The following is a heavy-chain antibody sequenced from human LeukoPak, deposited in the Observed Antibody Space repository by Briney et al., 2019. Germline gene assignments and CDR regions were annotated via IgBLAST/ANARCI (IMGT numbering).Heavy chain of an antibody. CDR2: ISYDGSNK. Sequence: PGGSLRLSCAASGFTFSSYGMHWVRQAPGKGLEWVAIISYDGSNKYYADSVKGRFTISRDNAKNSLYLQMNSLRAEDTAVYYCARDPRRETIWGQGTMVTVS. J-gene: IGHJ3*02. D-gene: IGHD5-24*01. CDR1: GFTFSSYG. V-gene: IGHV3-30*03. CDR3: ARDPRRETI.